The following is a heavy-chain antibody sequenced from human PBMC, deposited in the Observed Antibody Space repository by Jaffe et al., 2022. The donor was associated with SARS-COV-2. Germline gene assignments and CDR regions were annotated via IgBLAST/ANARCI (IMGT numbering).Heavy chain of an antibody. V-gene: IGHV3-15*01. CDR2: IKSKTDGGTT. Sequence: EVQLVESGGGLVKPGGSLRLSCAASGFTFSNAWMSWVRQAPGKGLEWVGRIKSKTDGGTTDYAAPVKGRFTISRDDSKNTLYLQMNSLKTEDTAVYYCTTDGVDSGSYHYYYGMDVWGQGTTVTVSS. J-gene: IGHJ6*02. CDR3: TTDGVDSGSYHYYYGMDV. D-gene: IGHD1-26*01. CDR1: GFTFSNAW.